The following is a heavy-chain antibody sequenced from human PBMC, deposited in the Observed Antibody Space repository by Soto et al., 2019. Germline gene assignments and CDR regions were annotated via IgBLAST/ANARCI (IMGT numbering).Heavy chain of an antibody. CDR1: GGSFSGYY. J-gene: IGHJ3*02. CDR2: INHSGST. D-gene: IGHD2-2*01. V-gene: IGHV4-34*01. CDR3: ARGLSVVVPAAPLYAFDI. Sequence: SETLSLTCAVYGGSFSGYYWSWIRQPPGKGLEWIGEINHSGSTNYNPSLKSRVTISVDTSKNQFSLKLSSVTAADTAVYYCARGLSVVVPAAPLYAFDIWGQGTMVTVSS.